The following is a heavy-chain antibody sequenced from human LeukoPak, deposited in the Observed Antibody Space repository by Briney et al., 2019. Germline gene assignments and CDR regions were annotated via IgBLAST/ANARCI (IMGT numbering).Heavy chain of an antibody. CDR2: IYYSGST. D-gene: IGHD6-13*01. CDR3: ARYNSSNWYVVDY. CDR1: GRSISSYY. V-gene: IGHV4-59*01. J-gene: IGHJ4*02. Sequence: SETLSLTCTVSGRSISSYYWTWIRQPPGKGLEWIGYIYYSGSTNYNPSLKSRVTISVDTSKNQFSLKLSSVTAADTAVYYCARYNSSNWYVVDYWGQGTLVTVSS.